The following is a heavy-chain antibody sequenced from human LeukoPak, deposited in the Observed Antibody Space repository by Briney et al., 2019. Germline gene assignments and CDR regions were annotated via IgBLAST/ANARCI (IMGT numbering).Heavy chain of an antibody. CDR3: ARLTDYGDYLNWFDP. Sequence: ASVKVSCKASGYTFTSYDISWVRQAPGQGLEWMGWISAYNGNTNYAQKLQGRVTMTTDTSTSTAYMELRSLRSDDTAVYYCARLTDYGDYLNWFDPWGQGTLVTVSS. CDR2: ISAYNGNT. J-gene: IGHJ5*02. CDR1: GYTFTSYD. V-gene: IGHV1-18*01. D-gene: IGHD4-17*01.